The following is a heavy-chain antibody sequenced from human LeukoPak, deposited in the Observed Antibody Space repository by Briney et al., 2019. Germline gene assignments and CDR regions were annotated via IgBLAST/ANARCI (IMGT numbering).Heavy chain of an antibody. J-gene: IGHJ5*02. V-gene: IGHV4-4*02. CDR1: GGSISSSNW. CDR3: AREEGNIVVDNWFDP. Sequence: PSGTLSLTCAVSGGSISSSNWWSWVRQPPGKGLEWIGEIYHSGSTNYNPSLKSRVTISVDKSKNQFSLKLSSVTAADTAVYYCAREEGNIVVDNWFDPWGQGTLVTVSS. CDR2: IYHSGST. D-gene: IGHD2-15*01.